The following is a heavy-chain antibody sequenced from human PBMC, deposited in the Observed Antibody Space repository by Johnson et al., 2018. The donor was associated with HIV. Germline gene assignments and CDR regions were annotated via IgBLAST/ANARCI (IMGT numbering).Heavy chain of an antibody. V-gene: IGHV3-30-3*01. J-gene: IGHJ3*02. D-gene: IGHD2-8*01. CDR2: ISYDGSNK. Sequence: QMQLVESGGGVVQPGRSLRLSCAASGFTFSSYAMHWVRQAPGKGLEWVAVISYDGSNKYYADSVKGRFTISRDNSKNTLYLQMNSLRAEDTAVYYCAKGLMRGAFDIWGQGTVVTVSS. CDR3: AKGLMRGAFDI. CDR1: GFTFSSYA.